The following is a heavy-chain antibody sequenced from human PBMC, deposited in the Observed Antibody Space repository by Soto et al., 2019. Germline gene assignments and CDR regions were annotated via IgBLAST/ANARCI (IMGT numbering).Heavy chain of an antibody. CDR2: IGTSSSYI. CDR3: PLSASPSLPLSHNWLDP. CDR1: GFTFRSHS. V-gene: IGHV3-21*04. D-gene: IGHD2-2*01. J-gene: IGHJ5*02. Sequence: PGGSLRLSWAASGFTFRSHSMNWVRQAPGKGLEWVSAIGTSSSYIYYADSVTGRFPISRDNAQNSLDLQMNSLSAEDTAVYYCPLSASPSLPLSHNWLDPWGQGTLVTVSS.